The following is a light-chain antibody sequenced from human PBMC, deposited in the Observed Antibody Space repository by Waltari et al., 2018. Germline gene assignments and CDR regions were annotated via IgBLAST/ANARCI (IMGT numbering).Light chain of an antibody. V-gene: IGKV1-39*01. J-gene: IGKJ2*01. CDR2: ATS. CDR3: QQSYSTPYT. Sequence: IQLTQSPSSLSASVGDRVTITCRASQGISSYLAWYQQKPGQVPKLLIYATSTLQTGVPSRFSGSGSGTDFTLTISSLQPEDFATYYCQQSYSTPYTFGQGTKLEIK. CDR1: QGISSY.